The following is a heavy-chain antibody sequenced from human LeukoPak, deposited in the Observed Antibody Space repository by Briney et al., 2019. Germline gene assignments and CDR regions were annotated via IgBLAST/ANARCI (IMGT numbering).Heavy chain of an antibody. Sequence: PGGSLRLSRAASGFTFSSYAMSWVRQAPGKGLEWVSGISNSGGSTYYADSVKGRFTISRDNSKNTLYLQMNSLRAEDTAVYYCAKAYYGDYYDYWGQGTLVTVSS. D-gene: IGHD4-17*01. CDR1: GFTFSSYA. J-gene: IGHJ4*02. V-gene: IGHV3-23*01. CDR2: ISNSGGST. CDR3: AKAYYGDYYDY.